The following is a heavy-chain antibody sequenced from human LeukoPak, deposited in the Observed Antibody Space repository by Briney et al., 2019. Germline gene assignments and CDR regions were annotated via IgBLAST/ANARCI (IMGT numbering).Heavy chain of an antibody. CDR2: TRNKANSYTT. D-gene: IGHD6-19*01. Sequence: GGSLRLSCAASGFTFSDHYMAWVRQAPGKGLEWVGRTRNKANSYTTEYAASVKGRFTISRDDSKNSLYLQMNSLKTEDTAVYYCARDSGSGWYGYFQHWGQGTLVTVSS. CDR3: ARDSGSGWYGYFQH. J-gene: IGHJ1*01. V-gene: IGHV3-72*01. CDR1: GFTFSDHY.